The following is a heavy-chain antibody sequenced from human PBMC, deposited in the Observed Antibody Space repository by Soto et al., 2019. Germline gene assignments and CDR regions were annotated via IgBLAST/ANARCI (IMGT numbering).Heavy chain of an antibody. V-gene: IGHV1-69*02. D-gene: IGHD2-21*02. CDR1: GGTFSSYT. Sequence: QVQLVQSGAEVKKPGSSVKVSCKASGGTFSSYTISWVRQDPGQWLEWMGRIIPILGIANYAQKFQGRVTITANKSTSTAYMELSSLRSEYTALSYCARVPCGGDCYWFLTASYWYFDPWGRRNLVTVSS. CDR2: IIPILGIA. CDR3: ARVPCGGDCYWFLTASYWYFDP. J-gene: IGHJ2*01.